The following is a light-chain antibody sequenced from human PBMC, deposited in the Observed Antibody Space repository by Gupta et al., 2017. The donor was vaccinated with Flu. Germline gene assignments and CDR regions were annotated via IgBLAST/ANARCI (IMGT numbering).Light chain of an antibody. V-gene: IGKV3-20*01. CDR2: GAS. J-gene: IGKJ1*01. CDR3: QQEGNSPKT. Sequence: GTLSLSPGERATLSCRASQSVRSNYLAWYQQKPGQAPRLLIYGASTRASDIPDRFSGSGSGTDFTLTISRLEPDDSAVYCCQQEGNSPKTFGQGTKVEIK. CDR1: QSVRSNY.